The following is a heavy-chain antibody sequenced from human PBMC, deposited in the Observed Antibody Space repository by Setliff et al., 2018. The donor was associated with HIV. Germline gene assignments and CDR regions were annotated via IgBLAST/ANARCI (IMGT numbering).Heavy chain of an antibody. CDR3: AREGPKGYCSGGSCYIY. Sequence: GASVKVSCKPSGYTFTAYGLSWVRQAPGQGLEWMGWISPYSDETSYEQKLQGRVPMTTDTSTSTAYMELRSLRSDDTDVYYCAREGPKGYCSGGSCYIYWGQGTLVTVSS. V-gene: IGHV1-18*01. CDR2: ISPYSDET. CDR1: GYTFTAYG. D-gene: IGHD2-15*01. J-gene: IGHJ4*02.